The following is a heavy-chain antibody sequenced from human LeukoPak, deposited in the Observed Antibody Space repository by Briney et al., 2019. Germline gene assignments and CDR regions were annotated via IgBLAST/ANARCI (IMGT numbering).Heavy chain of an antibody. V-gene: IGHV3-7*01. CDR1: GFTFSTTR. D-gene: IGHD1-26*01. J-gene: IGHJ4*02. Sequence: GGSLRLSCAASGFTFSTTRMSWVRQAPGKGLEWVANINEEGTERVYVDPVKGRFTISRDNAKSSLFLQMNSLRADDTAVYYCAKDRSKGSYGDEFDFWGQGTLVTVSS. CDR2: INEEGTER. CDR3: AKDRSKGSYGDEFDF.